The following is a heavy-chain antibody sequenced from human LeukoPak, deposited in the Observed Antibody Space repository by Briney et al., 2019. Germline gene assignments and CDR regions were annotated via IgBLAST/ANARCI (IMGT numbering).Heavy chain of an antibody. D-gene: IGHD2-2*01. CDR1: GGTFSSYT. Sequence: SVKVSCKASGGTFSSYTISWVRQAPGQGLEWMGRIFPILGIANYAQKFQGRVTITADKTPSTAYMELSSLRSEDTAVYYCARGPYPYCISTSCYSYWGRGTLVTVSS. CDR2: IFPILGIA. V-gene: IGHV1-69*02. J-gene: IGHJ4*02. CDR3: ARGPYPYCISTSCYSY.